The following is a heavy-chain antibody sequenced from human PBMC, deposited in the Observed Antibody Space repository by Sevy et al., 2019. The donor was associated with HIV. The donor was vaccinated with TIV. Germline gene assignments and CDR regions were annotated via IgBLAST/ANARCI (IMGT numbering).Heavy chain of an antibody. CDR2: IGYSDTAT. CDR3: AKGSYAAFNLFEY. Sequence: GGSLRLSCAASGFTFSSYAMSWVRQAPGRGLEWVSLIGYSDTATYYTDSVRGRFTISRDSSKNTLYLQMTSLRAGDTAVYYCAKGSYAAFNLFEYWGQGTLVTVSS. J-gene: IGHJ4*02. V-gene: IGHV3-23*01. D-gene: IGHD4-17*01. CDR1: GFTFSSYA.